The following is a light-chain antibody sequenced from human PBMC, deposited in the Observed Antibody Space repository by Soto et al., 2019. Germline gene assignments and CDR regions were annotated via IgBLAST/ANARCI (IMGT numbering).Light chain of an antibody. CDR2: ANS. Sequence: QSVLTQPPSVSGSPGQRVTISCTGSSSNIGAGYDVHWYQQLPGTAPKLLIYANSNRPSGVPDRFSGSKSGTSGSLPITGLQAEDEAEYYYQSYYSSLSGDVFGTGTKLTVL. CDR3: QSYYSSLSGDV. V-gene: IGLV1-40*01. CDR1: SSNIGAGYD. J-gene: IGLJ1*01.